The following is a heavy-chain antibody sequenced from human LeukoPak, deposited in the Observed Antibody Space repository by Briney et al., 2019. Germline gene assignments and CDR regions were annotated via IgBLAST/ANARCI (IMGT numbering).Heavy chain of an antibody. Sequence: GGSLRLSCAASGFTFDDYAMHWVRQAPGKGLEWVSGISWNSGSIGYADSVKGRFTISRDNAKNSLYLQMNSLRAADTALYYCAKDTMADYWGQGTLVTVSS. CDR1: GFTFDDYA. J-gene: IGHJ4*02. V-gene: IGHV3-9*01. CDR2: ISWNSGSI. D-gene: IGHD3-10*01. CDR3: AKDTMADY.